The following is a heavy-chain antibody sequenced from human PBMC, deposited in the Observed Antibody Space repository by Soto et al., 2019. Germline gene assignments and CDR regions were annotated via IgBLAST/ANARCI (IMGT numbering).Heavy chain of an antibody. J-gene: IGHJ4*02. CDR1: GGSISSYY. CDR3: ARLYSSSWYVPDY. CDR2: IYYSGST. Sequence: PSETLSLTCTVSGGSISSYYWSWIRQPPGKGLEWIGYIYYSGSTNYNPSLKSRVTISVDTSKNQFSLKLSSVTAADTAVYYCARLYSSSWYVPDYWGQGTLVTV. D-gene: IGHD6-13*01. V-gene: IGHV4-59*08.